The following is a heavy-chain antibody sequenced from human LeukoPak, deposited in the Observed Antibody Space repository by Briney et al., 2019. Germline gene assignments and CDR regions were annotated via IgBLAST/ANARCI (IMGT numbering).Heavy chain of an antibody. CDR1: GFTFSSYW. CDR2: IKQDGSEK. Sequence: GGSLRLSCAASGFTFSSYWMSWVRQAPGKGLEWVANIKQDGSEKYYVDSVKGRFTISRDNAKDSLYLQMNSLRAEDTAVYYCAREFSLSLRYFDWSPRGVDYWGQGTLVTVSS. V-gene: IGHV3-7*01. J-gene: IGHJ4*02. D-gene: IGHD3-9*01. CDR3: AREFSLSLRYFDWSPRGVDY.